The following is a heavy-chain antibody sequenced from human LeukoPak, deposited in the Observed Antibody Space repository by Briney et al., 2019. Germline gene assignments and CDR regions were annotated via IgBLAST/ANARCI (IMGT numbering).Heavy chain of an antibody. V-gene: IGHV4-34*01. CDR3: ARLHVLGSWSYNWFDP. CDR1: GGPFSDYY. J-gene: IGHJ5*02. D-gene: IGHD6-13*01. Sequence: SETLSLTCAVYGGPFSDYYWSWIRQPPGKGLEWIGKINHSGSTNYSPSLKSRVTISIDTSKNQFSLKLNSMTAADTAVYYCARLHVLGSWSYNWFDPWGQGTLVTVSS. CDR2: INHSGST.